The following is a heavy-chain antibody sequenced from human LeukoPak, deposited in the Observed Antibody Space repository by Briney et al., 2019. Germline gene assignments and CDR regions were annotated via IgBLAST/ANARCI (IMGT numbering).Heavy chain of an antibody. D-gene: IGHD3-9*01. CDR3: AKDGGEYYDILTGYYPRLYYMDV. V-gene: IGHV3-7*03. CDR1: GFTFSSYW. CDR2: IKQDGSEK. J-gene: IGHJ6*03. Sequence: GGSLRLSCAASGFTFSSYWMSWVRQAPGKGLEWVANIKQDGSEKYYVDSVKGRFTISRDNSKNTLYLQMNSLRAEDTAVYYCAKDGGEYYDILTGYYPRLYYMDVWGKGTTVTISS.